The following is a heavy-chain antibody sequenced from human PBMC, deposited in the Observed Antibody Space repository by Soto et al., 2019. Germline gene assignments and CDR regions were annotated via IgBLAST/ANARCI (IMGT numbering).Heavy chain of an antibody. Sequence: SETLSLTCAVYGGSFSGYYWSWIRQPPGKGLEWIGEINHSGSTNYNPSLKSRVTISVDTSKNQFSLKLSSVTAADTAVYYCARESGYCSSTSCYIYYYYGMDVWGQGTTVTVSS. D-gene: IGHD2-2*02. CDR1: GGSFSGYY. V-gene: IGHV4-34*01. J-gene: IGHJ6*02. CDR3: ARESGYCSSTSCYIYYYYGMDV. CDR2: INHSGST.